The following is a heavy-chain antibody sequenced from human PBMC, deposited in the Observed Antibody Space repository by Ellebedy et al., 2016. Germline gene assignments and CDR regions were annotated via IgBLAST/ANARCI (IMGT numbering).Heavy chain of an antibody. CDR2: VYASGST. CDR1: GGSITSGSYY. J-gene: IGHJ6*03. V-gene: IGHV4-61*02. CDR3: ARVARGTTLTTWGLHYYYYMDV. D-gene: IGHD4-11*01. Sequence: LRLSXTVSGGSITSGSYYWTWIRQPAGKGLEWIGRVYASGSTDYNPSLRSRVTMSVDTSKNQFSLRMTSVTAADTAMYYCARVARGTTLTTWGLHYYYYMDVWGKGTTVTVSS.